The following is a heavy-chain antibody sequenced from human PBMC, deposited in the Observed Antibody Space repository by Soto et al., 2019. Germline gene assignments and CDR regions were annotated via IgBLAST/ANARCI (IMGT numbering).Heavy chain of an antibody. J-gene: IGHJ4*02. Sequence: EVQLVESGGGLAQPGVSLRLSCAASGFNFSVYWRHWVRQATGKGLVCVARLNRAGTYASPAYSVKGRLTISRDNARNTLYLQLNRLRAEDTAVYYCARGGGYGDYRSDFWGQGTLVTVSS. CDR1: GFNFSVYW. CDR2: LNRAGTYA. D-gene: IGHD4-17*01. CDR3: ARGGGYGDYRSDF. V-gene: IGHV3-74*01.